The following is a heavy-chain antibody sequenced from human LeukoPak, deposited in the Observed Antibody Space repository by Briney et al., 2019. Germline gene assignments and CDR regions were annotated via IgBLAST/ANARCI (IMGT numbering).Heavy chain of an antibody. CDR3: AKDQSSSPGRADY. CDR2: ISGSGGST. V-gene: IGHV3-23*01. CDR1: GFTFSSYW. D-gene: IGHD6-13*01. J-gene: IGHJ4*02. Sequence: PGGSLRLSCAASGFTFSSYWMSWVRQAPGKGLEWVSAISGSGGSTYYADSVKGRFTISRDNSKNTLYLQMNSLRAEDTAVYYCAKDQSSSPGRADYWGQGTLVTVSS.